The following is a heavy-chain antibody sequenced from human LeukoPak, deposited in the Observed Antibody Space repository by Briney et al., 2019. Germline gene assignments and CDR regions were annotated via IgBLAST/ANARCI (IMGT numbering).Heavy chain of an antibody. CDR1: GYTFSNAW. CDR2: IKSKTDGGTT. V-gene: IGHV3-15*01. Sequence: PGGSLRLSCAASGYTFSNAWMSWVRQAPGKGLEWVGRIKSKTDGGTTDYAAPVKGRFTIPRDDSKNTLYLQMNSLKTEDTAVYYCTTYSGSYYPPGDYFDYWGQGTLVTVSS. CDR3: TTYSGSYYPPGDYFDY. D-gene: IGHD1-26*01. J-gene: IGHJ4*02.